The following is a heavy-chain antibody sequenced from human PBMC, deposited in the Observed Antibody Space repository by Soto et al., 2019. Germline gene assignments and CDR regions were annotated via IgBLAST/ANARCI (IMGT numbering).Heavy chain of an antibody. Sequence: PGGSLRLSCAASGFTFSSYAMSWVRQAPGKGLEWVSAINSRGGSTYYADSVKDRFTISRDSSKNTLYLQMNSLRAEDTAAYYGAKDRSSTSCYAFDYWGQGTLVTVSS. CDR3: AKDRSSTSCYAFDY. D-gene: IGHD2-2*01. CDR1: GFTFSSYA. CDR2: INSRGGST. J-gene: IGHJ4*02. V-gene: IGHV3-23*01.